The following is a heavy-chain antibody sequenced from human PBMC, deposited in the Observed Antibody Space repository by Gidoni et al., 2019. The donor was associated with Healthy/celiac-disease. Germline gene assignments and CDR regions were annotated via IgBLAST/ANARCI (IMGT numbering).Heavy chain of an antibody. CDR2: ISAYNGNT. CDR1: GYTFTSYG. V-gene: IGHV1-18*01. D-gene: IGHD3-10*01. J-gene: IGHJ6*02. CDR3: ARDPPNPLYYYGSGSTYGMDV. Sequence: HVQLVQSGAEVKKPGASVKVSCKASGYTFTSYGISWVRQAPGQGLEWMGWISAYNGNTNYAQKLQGRVTMTTDTSTSTAYMELRSLRSDDTAVYYCARDPPNPLYYYGSGSTYGMDVWGQGTTVTVSS.